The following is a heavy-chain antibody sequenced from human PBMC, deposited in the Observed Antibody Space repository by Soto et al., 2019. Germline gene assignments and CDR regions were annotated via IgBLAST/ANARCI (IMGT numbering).Heavy chain of an antibody. Sequence: GGSLRLSCAASGFSFGSFALSWVRQSPGKGLEWVAAVSGRGGDTYYANSVKGRFTISRDNSQNTLFLQMNSLRAEDSAIYYCAKDPNYDFWSGFSAVYFDYWGQGTLVTVSS. CDR2: VSGRGGDT. CDR1: GFSFGSFA. V-gene: IGHV3-23*01. D-gene: IGHD3-3*01. J-gene: IGHJ4*02. CDR3: AKDPNYDFWSGFSAVYFDY.